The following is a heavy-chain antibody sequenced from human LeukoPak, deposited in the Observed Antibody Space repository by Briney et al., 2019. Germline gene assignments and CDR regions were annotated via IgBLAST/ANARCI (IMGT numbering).Heavy chain of an antibody. V-gene: IGHV3-30*03. J-gene: IGHJ4*02. D-gene: IGHD1-26*01. CDR1: GFTFSSYG. Sequence: GGSLRLSCAASGFTFSSYGMHWVRQAPGKGLEWVAVISYDGSNKYYADSVKGRFTISRDNSKNTLYLQMNSLRAEDTAVYYCARGGVRGAKDYWGQGTLVTVSS. CDR2: ISYDGSNK. CDR3: ARGGVRGAKDY.